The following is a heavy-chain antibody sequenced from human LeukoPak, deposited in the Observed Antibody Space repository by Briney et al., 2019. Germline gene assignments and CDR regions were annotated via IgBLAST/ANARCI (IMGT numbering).Heavy chain of an antibody. CDR1: GFTFSSYW. D-gene: IGHD3-10*02. CDR3: AELGITMIGGV. Sequence: GGSLRLSCAASGFTFSSYWMSWIRQAPGKGLEWVSYISSSGSSIYYADSVKGRFTISRDNAKNSLYMQMNSLRAEDTAVYYCAELGITMIGGVWGKGTTVTISS. V-gene: IGHV3-11*01. CDR2: ISSSGSSI. J-gene: IGHJ6*04.